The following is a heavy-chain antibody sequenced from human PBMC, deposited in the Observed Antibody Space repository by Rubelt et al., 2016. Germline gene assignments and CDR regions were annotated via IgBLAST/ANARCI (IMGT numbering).Heavy chain of an antibody. V-gene: IGHV4-31*03. D-gene: IGHD3-3*01. CDR1: GGSITSGNYY. Sequence: QVQLQESGPGLVKPSQTLSLTCTVSGGSITSGNYYWNWIRRHPGKGLEWIGYVFHSGGTYYTPSLQSRVNISIDTSKNQFSLVLGAVTAADTAVYYCARTAANWSGHYYFNFWGQGTLVTVSS. CDR3: ARTAANWSGHYYFNF. J-gene: IGHJ4*02. CDR2: VFHSGGT.